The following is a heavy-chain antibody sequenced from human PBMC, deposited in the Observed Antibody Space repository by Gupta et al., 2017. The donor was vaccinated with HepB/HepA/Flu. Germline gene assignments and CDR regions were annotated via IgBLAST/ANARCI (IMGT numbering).Heavy chain of an antibody. CDR1: GFIFSSYE. D-gene: IGHD3-10*01. CDR2: ISGSGGAR. Sequence: EVQLVESGGGLVQPGGSLRLSCAASGFIFSSYEMIWVRQAPGKGLEWASGISGSGGARWYADSVKGRFTVSRDNAKNSLYLQMNSLRVEDTAIYYCAREIWGGPSGAFNIWGQGTMVIVSS. J-gene: IGHJ3*02. CDR3: AREIWGGPSGAFNI. V-gene: IGHV3-48*03.